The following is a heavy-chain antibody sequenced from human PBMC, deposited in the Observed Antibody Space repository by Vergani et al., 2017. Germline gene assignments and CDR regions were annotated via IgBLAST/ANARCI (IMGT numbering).Heavy chain of an antibody. CDR1: GFSLSTSGMR. CDR3: ARSSNWGSTGFDY. D-gene: IGHD7-27*01. CDR2: IDLDDDK. V-gene: IGHV2-70*04. Sequence: QVTFKESGPALVKPTQTLTLTCTFSGFSLSTSGMRVSWIRQPPGKALEWLARIDLDDDKFYSTSLKTRLTISKDTSKNQVVLTMTNMDPVDTAAYYCARSSNWGSTGFDYWGQGTLVTVSS. J-gene: IGHJ4*02.